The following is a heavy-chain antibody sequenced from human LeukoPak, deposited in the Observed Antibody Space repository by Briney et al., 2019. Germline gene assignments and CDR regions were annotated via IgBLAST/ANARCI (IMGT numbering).Heavy chain of an antibody. D-gene: IGHD2-15*01. CDR3: ATARCSGDGCYPNWIDP. CDR2: INRGGSA. Sequence: SETLSLTXAVYGRPFSGYYWNWIRQTPGKGLEWIGEINRGGSANYNPSLKSRVTIAVDTSKNQFSLKLTSVTAADTAVYCATARCSGDGCYPNWIDPWGQGTLVTVSS. CDR1: GRPFSGYY. V-gene: IGHV4-34*01. J-gene: IGHJ5*02.